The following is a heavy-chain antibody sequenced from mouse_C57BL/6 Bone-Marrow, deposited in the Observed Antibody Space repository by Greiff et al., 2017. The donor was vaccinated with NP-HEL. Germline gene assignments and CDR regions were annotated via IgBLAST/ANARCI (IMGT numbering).Heavy chain of an antibody. J-gene: IGHJ4*01. D-gene: IGHD4-1*01. CDR1: GFSFNTYA. V-gene: IGHV10-1*01. CDR3: VRQTGTYYYAMDY. Sequence: EVQVVESGGGLVQPKGSLKLSCAASGFSFNTYAMNWVRQAPGKGLEWVARIRSKSNNYATYYADSVKDRFTISRDDSESMLYLQMNNLKTEDTAMYYCVRQTGTYYYAMDYWGQGTSVTVSS. CDR2: IRSKSNNYAT.